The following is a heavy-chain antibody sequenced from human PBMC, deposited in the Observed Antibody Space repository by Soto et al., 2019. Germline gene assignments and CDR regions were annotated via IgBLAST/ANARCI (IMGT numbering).Heavy chain of an antibody. D-gene: IGHD6-19*01. V-gene: IGHV3-30*18. J-gene: IGHJ4*02. Sequence: QVQLVESGGGVVQPGRSLRLSCAASGFTFSSYGMHWVRQAPGKGLEWVAVISYDGSNKYYADSVKGRFTISRDNSKNTLYLQMNSLRAEDTAVYYCAKEGGSSGWTPYYWGQGTLVTVSS. CDR1: GFTFSSYG. CDR3: AKEGGSSGWTPYY. CDR2: ISYDGSNK.